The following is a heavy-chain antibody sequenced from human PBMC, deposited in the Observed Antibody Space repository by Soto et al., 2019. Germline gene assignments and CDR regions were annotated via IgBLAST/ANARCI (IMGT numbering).Heavy chain of an antibody. CDR1: GFNFRSYG. CDR3: ARDPYDFWSGYFDS. J-gene: IGHJ4*02. Sequence: GGSQIVSCAASGFNFRSYGRNWVRQATGKGLEWVSYISSSSSSIYYADSVKGRFTVSRDNAKNSLYLQMSSLRAGDTAVYYCARDPYDFWSGYFDSWGQGTLVTVSS. CDR2: ISSSSSSI. V-gene: IGHV3-48*01. D-gene: IGHD3-3*01.